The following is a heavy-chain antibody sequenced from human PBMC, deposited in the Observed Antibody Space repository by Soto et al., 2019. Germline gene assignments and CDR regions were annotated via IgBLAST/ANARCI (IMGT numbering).Heavy chain of an antibody. CDR2: ISTYNGNT. CDR1: GYTFTSYG. Sequence: QVQLVQSGDEIKKPGASVKVSCKASGYTFTSYGINWVRQAPEQGLEWMGWISTYNGNTNYAQKLQGRVTMTRDTSTSTAYMELRSLRSDDTAVYYCARDQYSNFDYWGQGTLVTVSS. CDR3: ARDQYSNFDY. V-gene: IGHV1-18*01. D-gene: IGHD2-21*01. J-gene: IGHJ4*02.